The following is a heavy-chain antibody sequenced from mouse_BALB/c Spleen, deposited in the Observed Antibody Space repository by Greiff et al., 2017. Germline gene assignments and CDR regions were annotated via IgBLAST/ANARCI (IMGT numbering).Heavy chain of an antibody. V-gene: IGHV7-1*02. Sequence: EVKLMESGGGLVQPGGSLRLSCATSGFTFSDFYMEWVRQPPGKRLEWIAASRNKANDYRTEYSASVKGRFIVSRDTSQSILYLQMNALRAEDTAIYYCARDYYGYGFDYWGQGTTLTVSS. CDR3: ARDYYGYGFDY. CDR1: GFTFSDFY. D-gene: IGHD1-2*01. J-gene: IGHJ2*01. CDR2: SRNKANDYRT.